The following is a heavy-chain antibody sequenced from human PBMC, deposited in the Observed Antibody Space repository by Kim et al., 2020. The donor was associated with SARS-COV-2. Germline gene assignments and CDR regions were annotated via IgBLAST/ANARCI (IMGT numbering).Heavy chain of an antibody. CDR2: ISSGSSYT. D-gene: IGHD1-7*01. Sequence: GGSLRLSCAASGFTFSDYYMSWIRQAPGKGLEWVSYISSGSSYTDYADSVKGRFTISRDNAKNSLYLQMNSLRAEDTAVYYCARDRRLGISGTPGYFDYWGQGTLVTVSS. CDR1: GFTFSDYY. CDR3: ARDRRLGISGTPGYFDY. V-gene: IGHV3-11*06. J-gene: IGHJ4*02.